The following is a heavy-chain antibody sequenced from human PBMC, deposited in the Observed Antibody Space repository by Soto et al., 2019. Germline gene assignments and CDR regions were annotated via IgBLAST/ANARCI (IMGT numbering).Heavy chain of an antibody. Sequence: GGSLRLSCAASGFTFSSYAMSWVRQAPGKGLEWVSAISGSGGSTYYADSVKGRWTISKDNSKNKLCLRMNSLRAEDTAVYYFAKWDDYIWGSYRLFDYWGQGTLVTVSS. D-gene: IGHD3-16*02. CDR3: AKWDDYIWGSYRLFDY. J-gene: IGHJ4*02. V-gene: IGHV3-23*01. CDR1: GFTFSSYA. CDR2: ISGSGGST.